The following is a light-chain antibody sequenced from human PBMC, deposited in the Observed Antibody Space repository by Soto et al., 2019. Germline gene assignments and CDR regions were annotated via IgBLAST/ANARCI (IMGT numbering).Light chain of an antibody. Sequence: EIVLTQSPGTLSLSPGERATLSCRASQSVSSSYLAWYQQKPGQAPRLLIYGASSRATGIPDRFSGSGSGTDFTLTISRLEPEDFAVYYCQRCGSSQVTFGQGTKLEIK. V-gene: IGKV3-20*01. CDR1: QSVSSSY. CDR3: QRCGSSQVT. J-gene: IGKJ2*01. CDR2: GAS.